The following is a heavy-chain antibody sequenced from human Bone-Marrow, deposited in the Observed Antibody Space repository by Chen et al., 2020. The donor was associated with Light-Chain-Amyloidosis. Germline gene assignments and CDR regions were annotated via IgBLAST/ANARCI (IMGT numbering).Heavy chain of an antibody. CDR2: IRGSDGST. Sequence: EVQLVESGGGLVQPGGSLRLSCAASGFTFSSYAMSWVRQAPGKGLEWVSAIRGSDGSTYYADSVKGRFTISRDNSKNTLYLQMNSLRAEDTAVYYCAKDPPEGQLVLSPFDYGGQGTLVTVSS. CDR3: AKDPPEGQLVLSPFDY. J-gene: IGHJ4*02. V-gene: IGHV3-23*04. D-gene: IGHD6-6*01. CDR1: GFTFSSYA.